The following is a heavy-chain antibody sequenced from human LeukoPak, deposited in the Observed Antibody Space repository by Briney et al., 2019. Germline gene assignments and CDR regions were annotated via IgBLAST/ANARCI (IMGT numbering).Heavy chain of an antibody. J-gene: IGHJ6*03. CDR2: ISWDGGST. Sequence: GRSLRLSCAASGFTFDDYAMHWVRQAPGKGLEWVSLISWDGGSTYYADSVKGRFTISRDNSKNSLYLQMNSLRTEDTALYYCAKGGWFGELLGNYMDVWGKGTTVTISS. V-gene: IGHV3-43*02. D-gene: IGHD3-10*01. CDR1: GFTFDDYA. CDR3: AKGGWFGELLGNYMDV.